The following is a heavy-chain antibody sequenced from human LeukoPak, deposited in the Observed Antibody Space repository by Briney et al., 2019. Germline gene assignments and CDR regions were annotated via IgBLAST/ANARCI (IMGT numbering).Heavy chain of an antibody. CDR3: ARGARYYGSGSYYTRSGTATGFDP. CDR2: INHSGST. D-gene: IGHD3-10*01. Sequence: PSETLSLTCAVYGGSFSGYYWSWIRQPPGEGLEWIGEINHSGSTNYNPSLKSRVTTSVDTSKNQFSLKLSSVTAADTAVYYCARGARYYGSGSYYTRSGTATGFDPWGQGTLVTVSS. V-gene: IGHV4-34*01. CDR1: GGSFSGYY. J-gene: IGHJ5*02.